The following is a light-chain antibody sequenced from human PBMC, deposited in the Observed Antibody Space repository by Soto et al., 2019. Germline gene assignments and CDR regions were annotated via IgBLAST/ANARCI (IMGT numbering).Light chain of an antibody. CDR1: QSLSSSY. V-gene: IGKV3-20*01. CDR2: AAS. CDR3: QQYGSSPALT. Sequence: EIVLTQSPDTLSFSPGDRATLSCRASQSLSSSYLASYQQKPGQAPTLLIYAASSRATGIPDRLSGSGSETDFPLTISRLEPEDFAENYCQQYGSSPALTFGGGTKVQIE. J-gene: IGKJ4*01.